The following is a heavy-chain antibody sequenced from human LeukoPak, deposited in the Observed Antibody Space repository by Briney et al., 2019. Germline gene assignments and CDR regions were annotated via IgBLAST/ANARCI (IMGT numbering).Heavy chain of an antibody. Sequence: SETLSLTCTVSGGSISGYYWSWIQQPPGKGLEWIGYIYYSGSTNYNPSLKSRVTMSVDTSKNQFSLRLSSVTAADTAVYYCARVEMATTYFDYWGQGALVTVSS. J-gene: IGHJ4*02. CDR1: GGSISGYY. CDR2: IYYSGST. D-gene: IGHD5-24*01. CDR3: ARVEMATTYFDY. V-gene: IGHV4-59*08.